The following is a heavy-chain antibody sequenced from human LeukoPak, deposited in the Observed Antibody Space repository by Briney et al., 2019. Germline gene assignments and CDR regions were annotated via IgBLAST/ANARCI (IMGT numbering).Heavy chain of an antibody. J-gene: IGHJ6*02. CDR2: MNPNSGNT. V-gene: IGHV1-8*01. CDR3: ARGIWPFDCSSTSCYTDYYYYGMDV. D-gene: IGHD2-2*02. Sequence: ASVKVSCKASGYTFTSYDINWVRQATGQGLEWMGWMNPNSGNTGYAQKFQGRVTMTRNTSISTAYMELSSLRSEDTAVYYCARGIWPFDCSSTSCYTDYYYYGMDVGGQGTTVTVSS. CDR1: GYTFTSYD.